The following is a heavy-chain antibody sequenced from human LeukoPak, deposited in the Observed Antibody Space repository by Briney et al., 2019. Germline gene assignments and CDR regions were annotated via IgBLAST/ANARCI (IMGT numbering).Heavy chain of an antibody. Sequence: GGSLRLSCVASGFTFINYDMHWVRQATGKGLEWVSSIGPTGEPYYPGSVKGRLTISRENARNSLHLQMNSLKVEDTAVYYCVRAGYSSGWYRFDYWGQGILVTVSS. CDR3: VRAGYSSGWYRFDY. CDR2: IGPTGEP. D-gene: IGHD6-19*01. V-gene: IGHV3-13*05. CDR1: GFTFINYD. J-gene: IGHJ4*02.